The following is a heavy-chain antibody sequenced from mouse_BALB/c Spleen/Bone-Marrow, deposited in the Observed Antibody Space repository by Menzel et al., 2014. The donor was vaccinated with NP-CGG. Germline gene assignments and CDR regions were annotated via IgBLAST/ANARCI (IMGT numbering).Heavy chain of an antibody. Sequence: VQLQQSGPGLVKPSQTVSLTCTVTGISITTGNYRWSWIRQFPGNKLEWIGYIYYSGTITYNPSLTSRTTITRDTSXNQFFLEMNSLTAEDTATYYCARYDGYYFDYWGQGTTLTVSS. CDR1: GISITTGNYR. J-gene: IGHJ2*01. CDR2: IYYSGTI. D-gene: IGHD2-3*01. V-gene: IGHV3-5*02. CDR3: ARYDGYYFDY.